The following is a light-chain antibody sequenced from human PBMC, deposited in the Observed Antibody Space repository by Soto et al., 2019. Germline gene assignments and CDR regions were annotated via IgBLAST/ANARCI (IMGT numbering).Light chain of an antibody. CDR3: QEYQSYSRR. J-gene: IGKJ1*01. V-gene: IGKV1-5*01. Sequence: DIQMTQSPSTLSASVGDRFAVTCRASQSISSWLAWYQQKPGKAPKLLIYDASSLESGVPSRFSGSGSGTEFTLTISSLKPDDFATYYCQEYQSYSRRFGQGTKVDIK. CDR2: DAS. CDR1: QSISSW.